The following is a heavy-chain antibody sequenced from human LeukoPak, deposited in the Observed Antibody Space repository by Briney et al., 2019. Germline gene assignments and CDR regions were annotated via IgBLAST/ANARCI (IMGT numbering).Heavy chain of an antibody. D-gene: IGHD6-13*01. CDR2: ISSSSSYI. CDR3: ARDRGGIAAFSYYFDY. Sequence: GGSLRLSCAASGFTFSSYSMNWVRQAPGKGLEWVSSISSSSSYIHYADSVKGRFTISRDNAKNSLYLQMNSLRAEDTAVYYCARDRGGIAAFSYYFDYWGQGTLVTVSS. CDR1: GFTFSSYS. J-gene: IGHJ4*02. V-gene: IGHV3-21*01.